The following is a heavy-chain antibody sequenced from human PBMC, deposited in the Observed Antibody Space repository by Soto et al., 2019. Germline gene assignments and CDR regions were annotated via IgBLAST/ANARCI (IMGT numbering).Heavy chain of an antibody. CDR1: GFTFSAYW. CDR2: ISDDGSTA. J-gene: IGHJ4*02. Sequence: GGSLRLSCSVSGFTFSAYWMHWVRQVPGKGLTWVSRISDDGSTATYADSVKGRFVISRDNAKNSLYLEMNTLRADDSGLYYCARGPRVSSTGTGAHWGRGTMVTVSS. V-gene: IGHV3-74*01. CDR3: ARGPRVSSTGTGAH. D-gene: IGHD1-1*01.